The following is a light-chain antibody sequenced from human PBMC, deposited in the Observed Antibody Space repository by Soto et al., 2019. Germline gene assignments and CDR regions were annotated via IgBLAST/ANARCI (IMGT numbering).Light chain of an antibody. CDR3: QQSDSTSLT. Sequence: DIQMTQSPSSLSASVGDRVTITCRASQSVSSSLNWYQQKPGKAPNLIIYATSSPQSGVPSRFSGSVSGTDFTLTITSLQPEDFATYYCQQSDSTSLTFGQGTKLEIK. V-gene: IGKV1-39*01. CDR2: ATS. J-gene: IGKJ2*01. CDR1: QSVSSS.